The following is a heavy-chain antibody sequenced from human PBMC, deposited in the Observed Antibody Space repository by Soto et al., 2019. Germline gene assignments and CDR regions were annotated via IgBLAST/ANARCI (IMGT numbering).Heavy chain of an antibody. CDR3: AKVPLNWGYYFDY. CDR1: GFTFSSYA. D-gene: IGHD7-27*01. CDR2: ISGSGGST. J-gene: IGHJ4*02. V-gene: IGHV3-23*01. Sequence: GGSLRLSCAASGFTFSSYAMNWVRQAPGKGLEWVSAISGSGGSTYYADSVKGRFTISRDNSKNTLYLQMNSLRAEDTAVYYCAKVPLNWGYYFDYWGQGTLVTVSS.